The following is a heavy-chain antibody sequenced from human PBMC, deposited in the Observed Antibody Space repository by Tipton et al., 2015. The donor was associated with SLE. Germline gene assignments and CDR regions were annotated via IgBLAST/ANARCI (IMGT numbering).Heavy chain of an antibody. CDR2: IYTSGST. D-gene: IGHD2-2*01. J-gene: IGHJ4*02. CDR1: GGSISSHY. Sequence: TLSLTCTVSGGSISSHYWSWIRQPAGKGLEWIGYIYTSGSTNYNPSLKSRVTISLDTSKNQFSLKLSSVTAVDTAVYYCARGPTGSSAREDTWGQGTLVTVSS. V-gene: IGHV4-4*09. CDR3: ARGPTGSSAREDT.